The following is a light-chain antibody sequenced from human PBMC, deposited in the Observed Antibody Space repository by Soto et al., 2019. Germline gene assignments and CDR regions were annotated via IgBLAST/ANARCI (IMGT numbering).Light chain of an antibody. Sequence: QSVLTQPASVSGSPGQSITISCTGTSSDVGGYNYVSWYQQHPGKAPKLMIYDVSNRPSGVSNRVSGSRSGNTASLTISGLQAEDEADYYCTSYTSSANYVFGTGTKLTVL. CDR2: DVS. CDR3: TSYTSSANYV. CDR1: SSDVGGYNY. J-gene: IGLJ1*01. V-gene: IGLV2-14*01.